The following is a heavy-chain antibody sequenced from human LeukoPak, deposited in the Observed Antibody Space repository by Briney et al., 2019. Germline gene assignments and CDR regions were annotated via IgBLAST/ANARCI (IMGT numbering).Heavy chain of an antibody. D-gene: IGHD4-23*01. V-gene: IGHV4-59*12. J-gene: IGHJ6*03. Sequence: SETLSLTCTVSGGSISGYYWSWIRQPPGKGLEWIGYIYFTGTTNYNPSLKSRVTISIDTSKNQFSLKLSSVTSADTAVYFCATRPTPPYYYYYMDVWGKGTTVTVSS. CDR1: GGSISGYY. CDR3: ATRPTPPYYYYYMDV. CDR2: IYFTGTT.